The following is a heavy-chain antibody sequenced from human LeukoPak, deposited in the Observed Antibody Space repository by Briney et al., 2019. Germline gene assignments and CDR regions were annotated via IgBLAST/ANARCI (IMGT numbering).Heavy chain of an antibody. CDR3: ARDSPSTYYFDY. J-gene: IGHJ4*02. CDR1: GFTVSSNY. CDR2: IYIGGNT. D-gene: IGHD5/OR15-5a*01. Sequence: GGSLRLSCAASGFTVSSNYMSWVRQAPGKGLEWVSVIYIGGNTYYADSVKGRFTISRDNSKNPLYLQMNNLRAEDTAVYYCARDSPSTYYFDYWGQGTLVTVSS. V-gene: IGHV3-53*01.